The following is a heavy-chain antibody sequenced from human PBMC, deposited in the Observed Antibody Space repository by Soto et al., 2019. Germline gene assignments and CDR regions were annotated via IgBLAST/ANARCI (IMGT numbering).Heavy chain of an antibody. CDR1: GGTFSSYA. J-gene: IGHJ6*02. CDR3: ARVRDLGGTSFYYYYGMDV. Sequence: ASVKVSCKAPGGTFSSYAISWVRQAPGQGLEWMGGIIPIFGTANYAQKFQGRVTITADESTSTAYMELSSLRSEDTAVCYCARVRDLGGTSFYYYYGMDVWGQGTTVTVSS. CDR2: IIPIFGTA. D-gene: IGHD2-2*01. V-gene: IGHV1-69*13.